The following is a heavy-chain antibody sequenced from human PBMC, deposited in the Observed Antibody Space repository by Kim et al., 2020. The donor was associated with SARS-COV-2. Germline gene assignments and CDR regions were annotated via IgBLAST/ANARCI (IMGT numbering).Heavy chain of an antibody. V-gene: IGHV1-69*13. D-gene: IGHD2-15*01. CDR3: AREVDRRQGWFDP. CDR2: IIPIFGTA. J-gene: IGHJ5*02. Sequence: SVKVSCKASGGTFSSYAISWVRQAPGQGLEWMGGIIPIFGTANYAQKFQGRVTITADESTSTAYMELSSLRSEDTAVYYCAREVDRRQGWFDPWGQGTLVTVSS. CDR1: GGTFSSYA.